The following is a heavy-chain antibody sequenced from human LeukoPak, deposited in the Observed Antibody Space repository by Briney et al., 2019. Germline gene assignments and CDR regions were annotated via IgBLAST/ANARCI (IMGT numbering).Heavy chain of an antibody. CDR2: ISYDGSNK. D-gene: IGHD3-10*01. J-gene: IGHJ4*02. CDR3: AKDKGSYSMDY. V-gene: IGHV3-30*18. CDR1: GFTFSSYG. Sequence: GGSLRLSCAASGFTFSSYGMHWVRQAPGKGLEWVAVISYDGSNKYYADSVKGRFTISRDNSKNTLYLQMNSLRAEDTAVYYCAKDKGSYSMDYWGQGTLVTVPS.